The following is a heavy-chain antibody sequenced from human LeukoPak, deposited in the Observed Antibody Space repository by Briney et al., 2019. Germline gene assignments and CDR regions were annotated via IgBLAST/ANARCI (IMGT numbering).Heavy chain of an antibody. V-gene: IGHV1/OR15-1*01. D-gene: IGHD3-22*01. CDR1: GYIFTDYY. CDR3: ARSSGYYDAFDI. J-gene: IGHJ3*02. Sequence: ASVKVSCKASGYIFTDYYMHWVRQAPGQELGWMGRINPNSGGTNYAQKFQGRVTMTRDTSISTAYTELSSLRSEDTAVYYCARSSGYYDAFDIWGQGTMVTVSS. CDR2: INPNSGGT.